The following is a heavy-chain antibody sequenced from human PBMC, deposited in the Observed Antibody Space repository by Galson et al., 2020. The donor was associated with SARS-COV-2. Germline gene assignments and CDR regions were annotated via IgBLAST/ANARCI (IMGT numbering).Heavy chain of an antibody. CDR3: AKDVHWAVDD. CDR2: IEKDGKNK. D-gene: IGHD7-27*01. CDR1: AFTFSSYG. Sequence: GESLKISCAASAFTFSSYGMHWVRQAPGKGLEWVAFIEKDGKNKHSADSVKGRFTISRDNSKNTVYLQMSSLRAEDTAVYYCAKDVHWAVDDWGQGTGVTVS. V-gene: IGHV3-30*02. J-gene: IGHJ4*02.